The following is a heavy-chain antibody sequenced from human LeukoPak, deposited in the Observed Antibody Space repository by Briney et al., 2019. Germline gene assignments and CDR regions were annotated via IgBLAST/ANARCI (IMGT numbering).Heavy chain of an antibody. CDR3: ARAPNGGLPGGF. D-gene: IGHD7-27*01. CDR2: INPSDDST. CDR1: GGTFSSYA. J-gene: IGHJ4*02. Sequence: ASEKVSCKASGGTFSSYAISWVRQAPGQGLEWMGIINPSDDSTRYAKKFQGRVTMTRDMSTNTVYMEVRSLRSEDTAVYYCARAPNGGLPGGFWGQGTLVTVSS. V-gene: IGHV1-46*01.